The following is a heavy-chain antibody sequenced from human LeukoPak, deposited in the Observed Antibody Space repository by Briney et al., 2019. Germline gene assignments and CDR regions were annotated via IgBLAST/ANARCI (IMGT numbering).Heavy chain of an antibody. Sequence: PSETLSLTCAVYGGSFSGYYWSWIRQPPGKGLEWIGEINHSGSTNYNPSLKSRVTISVDTSKNQFSLKLSSVTAADTAVYYCARAHGGYYYVNDYWGQGTLVTVSS. CDR3: ARAHGGYYYVNDY. V-gene: IGHV4-34*01. CDR2: INHSGST. J-gene: IGHJ4*02. CDR1: GGSFSGYY. D-gene: IGHD3-22*01.